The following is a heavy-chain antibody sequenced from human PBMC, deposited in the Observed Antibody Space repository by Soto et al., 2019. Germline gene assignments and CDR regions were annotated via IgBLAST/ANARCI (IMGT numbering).Heavy chain of an antibody. CDR3: ARVRRNDASDYYGMDV. J-gene: IGHJ6*02. CDR2: ISSGSTTI. V-gene: IGHV3-48*02. CDR1: GFSFSTST. D-gene: IGHD1-1*01. Sequence: GGSLRLSCAASGFSFSTSTMNWVRQAPGKGLEWVSYISSGSTTIYYADSVKGRFTIARDNGKNSLYLQMDSLRDEDTAVYYCARVRRNDASDYYGMDVWGQGNTVTVSS.